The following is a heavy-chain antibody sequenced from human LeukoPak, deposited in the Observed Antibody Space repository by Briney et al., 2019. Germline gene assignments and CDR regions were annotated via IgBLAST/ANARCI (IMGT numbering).Heavy chain of an antibody. CDR2: ISPSSSTI. CDR3: ARGGDFY. V-gene: IGHV3-48*01. Sequence: PGGSLRLSCAASGFTFTTYSMNWVRQAPGKGLEWVSYISPSSSTIYYAGSVKGRFTISRDNAKNSLYLQMNSLRADDTAVYYCARGGDFYWGQGTLVTVSS. CDR1: GFTFTTYS. J-gene: IGHJ4*02. D-gene: IGHD3-3*01.